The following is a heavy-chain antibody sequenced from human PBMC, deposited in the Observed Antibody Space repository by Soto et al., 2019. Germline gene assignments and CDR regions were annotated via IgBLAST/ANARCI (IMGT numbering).Heavy chain of an antibody. D-gene: IGHD3-16*02. CDR3: ARGVSYRWVY. CDR1: GGSVNTGYW. J-gene: IGHJ4*02. CDR2: VHHSGTT. Sequence: QVQLQESGPGLVKPSGTLSLTCAVSGGSVNTGYWWSWVRQPPGKGLEWIGEVHHSGTTNYIQSLKRRHSLAGDKSGNQVSLELTSVAAADTAVYYCARGVSYRWVYWGQGTLVTVSS. V-gene: IGHV4-4*02.